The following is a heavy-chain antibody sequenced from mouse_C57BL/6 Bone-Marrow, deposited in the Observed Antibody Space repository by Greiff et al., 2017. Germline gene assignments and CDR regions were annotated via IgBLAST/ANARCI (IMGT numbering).Heavy chain of an antibody. J-gene: IGHJ4*01. D-gene: IGHD1-1*01. CDR2: IYPRDGST. CDR3: ATTVVATDYAMDY. CDR1: GYTFTDHT. V-gene: IGHV1-78*01. Sequence: VKLVESDAELVKPGASVKISCKVSGYTFTDHTIHWMKQRPEQGLEWIGYIYPRDGSTKYNEKFKGKATLTADKSSSTAYMQLNSLTSEDSAVXFCATTVVATDYAMDYWGQGTSVTVSS.